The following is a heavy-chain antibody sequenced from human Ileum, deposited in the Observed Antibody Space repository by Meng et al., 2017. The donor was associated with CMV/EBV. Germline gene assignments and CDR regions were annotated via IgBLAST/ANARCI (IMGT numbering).Heavy chain of an antibody. D-gene: IGHD6-19*01. CDR3: ARLYSSGDFDY. V-gene: IGHV5-51*01. CDR2: IYAGDSDT. J-gene: IGHJ4*02. CDR1: GYIFTSYR. Sequence: GESLKISCKGSGYIFTSYRIGWVRQMPGKGLEWMGIIYAGDSDTRYSPSFQGQVTISADKSITTAYLQWSSLKASDTAMYYCARLYSSGDFDYWGQGTRVTGSS.